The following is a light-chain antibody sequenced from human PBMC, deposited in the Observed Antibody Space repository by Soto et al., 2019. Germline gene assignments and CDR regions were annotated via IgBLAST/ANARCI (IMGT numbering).Light chain of an antibody. V-gene: IGKV4-1*01. J-gene: IGKJ2*02. Sequence: LNVPLAERAPIKFKFTHSLFYQSDNNNYLAWYQQRPGQPPKLLIYWASTRASGVPDRFSGSGSGTDFTLTISSLEAEDVAVYYCQQFDRTGTSGQGTKVDIK. CDR3: QQFDRTGT. CDR1: HSLFYQSDNNNY. CDR2: WAS.